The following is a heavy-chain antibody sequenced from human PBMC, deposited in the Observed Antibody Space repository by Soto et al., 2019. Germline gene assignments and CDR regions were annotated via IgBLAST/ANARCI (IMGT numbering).Heavy chain of an antibody. CDR3: ARGHCGGDCPDAFDI. CDR1: GFIFSSYA. CDR2: ISYDGSNK. D-gene: IGHD2-21*02. V-gene: IGHV3-30-3*01. J-gene: IGHJ3*02. Sequence: PGGSLRLSCAASGFIFSSYAMHWVRQAPGKGLEWVAVISYDGSNKYYADSVKGRFTISRDNSKNTLYLQMNSLRAEDTAVYYCARGHCGGDCPDAFDIWGQGTMVTVSS.